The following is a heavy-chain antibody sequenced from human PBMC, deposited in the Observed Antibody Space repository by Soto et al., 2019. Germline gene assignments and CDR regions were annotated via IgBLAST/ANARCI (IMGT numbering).Heavy chain of an antibody. V-gene: IGHV5-10-1*01. CDR3: ARLSGVNRYGMDV. Sequence: GGSLRISCKGSGYSFSSYWISWVRQMPGKGLEWMGGIDPSDSYTNYSPSFQGHVTISADKSISTAYLQWSSLKAADTAMYYCARLSGVNRYGMDVWGKGNKVTVYS. CDR2: IDPSDSYT. CDR1: GYSFSSYW. J-gene: IGHJ6*04.